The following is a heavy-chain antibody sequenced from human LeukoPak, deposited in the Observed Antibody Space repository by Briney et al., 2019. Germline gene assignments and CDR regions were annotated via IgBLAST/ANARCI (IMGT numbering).Heavy chain of an antibody. J-gene: IGHJ4*02. CDR2: IDSSSATT. V-gene: IGHV3-48*01. D-gene: IGHD3-10*01. CDR1: GFTFSYYS. Sequence: PGGSLRLSCAASGFTFSYYSMTWVRQAPGKGLEWVSYIDSSSATTYYADSVKGRFIISRDNAKNSLFLQMDSLSAEDTAIYYCAKDLNENSGRGRFDYWGQGTLVTVSS. CDR3: AKDLNENSGRGRFDY.